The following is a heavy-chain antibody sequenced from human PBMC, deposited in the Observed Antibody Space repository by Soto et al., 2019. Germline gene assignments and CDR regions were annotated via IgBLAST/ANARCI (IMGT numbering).Heavy chain of an antibody. J-gene: IGHJ5*02. V-gene: IGHV4-34*01. CDR2: INHSGST. D-gene: IGHD6-19*01. CDR1: GGSFSGYY. Sequence: SSETLSLTCAVYGGSFSGYYWSWIRQPPGKGLEWIGEINHSGSTNCNPSLKSRVTISVDTSKNQFSLKLSSVTAADTAVYYCASPQGWYSPRLGDWFDPWGQGTLVTVSS. CDR3: ASPQGWYSPRLGDWFDP.